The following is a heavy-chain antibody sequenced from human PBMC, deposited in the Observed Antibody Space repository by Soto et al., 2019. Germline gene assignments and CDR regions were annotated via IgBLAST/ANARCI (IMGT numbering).Heavy chain of an antibody. CDR1: GFTFSSYG. J-gene: IGHJ4*02. V-gene: IGHV3-30*18. CDR3: AKDLRYDYFHDY. Sequence: QVQLVESGGGVIQPGRSLRLSCAASGFTFSSYGMHWVRQAPGKGLEWVAVISYDGSNKYYADSVKGRFTISRDNSKNTLYLQKNSLRAEDTAVYYCAKDLRYDYFHDYWGQGTLVTVSS. D-gene: IGHD4-17*01. CDR2: ISYDGSNK.